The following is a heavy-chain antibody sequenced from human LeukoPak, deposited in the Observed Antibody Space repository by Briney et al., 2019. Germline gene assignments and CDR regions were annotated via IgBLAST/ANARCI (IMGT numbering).Heavy chain of an antibody. V-gene: IGHV3-11*01. J-gene: IGHJ3*02. Sequence: GGSLRLSCAASGFTFSDYYMSWIRQAPGKGLEWVSYISSSGSTIYYADSVKGRFTISRDNAKNSLYLQMNSLRAEDTAVYYCARASAAAAYAFDIWGQGTMVTVSS. CDR2: ISSSGSTI. D-gene: IGHD6-13*01. CDR3: ARASAAAAYAFDI. CDR1: GFTFSDYY.